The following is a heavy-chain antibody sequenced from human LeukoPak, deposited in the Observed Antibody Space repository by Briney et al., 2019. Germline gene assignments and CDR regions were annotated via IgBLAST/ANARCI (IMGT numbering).Heavy chain of an antibody. CDR2: MNPNSGNT. Sequence: ASVKVSCKASGYTFTSYDINWVRQATGQGLEWMGWMNPNSGNTGYAQKFQGRVTMTRNTSISTAYMELSSLRSEDTAVYYCARGKSDCTNGVCYRDYYYYMDVWGKGTTVTVSS. CDR1: GYTFTSYD. CDR3: ARGKSDCTNGVCYRDYYYYMDV. J-gene: IGHJ6*03. D-gene: IGHD2-8*01. V-gene: IGHV1-8*01.